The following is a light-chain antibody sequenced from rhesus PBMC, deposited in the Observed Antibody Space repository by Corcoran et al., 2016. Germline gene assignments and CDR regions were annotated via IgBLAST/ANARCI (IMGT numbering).Light chain of an antibody. V-gene: IGKV3-17*02. CDR2: DAS. CDR3: QQASNWALT. CDR1: QSVSSR. J-gene: IGKJ4*01. Sequence: EIVMTQSPATLSLSPGERATLSCRASQSVSSRLAWYQQKPGQAPRLLIYDASSRVSGIPDRFSGRGSRTDFTLTISSLEPADVAVYFCQQASNWALTFGGGAKVEIK.